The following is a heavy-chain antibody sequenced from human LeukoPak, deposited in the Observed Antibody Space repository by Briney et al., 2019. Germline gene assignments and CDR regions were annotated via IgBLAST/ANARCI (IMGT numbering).Heavy chain of an antibody. Sequence: GASVKVSCQASGDTFTYYHIHWMRQAPGQGVAWMGAVYVTGETTRNTQNFQGRVTMTRDPSTATVYMELTSLRSEDTAVYYCATEAPGSYYFDYWGQGVLVTVSS. J-gene: IGHJ4*02. V-gene: IGHV1-46*01. CDR2: VYVTGETT. CDR1: GDTFTYYH. CDR3: ATEAPGSYYFDY.